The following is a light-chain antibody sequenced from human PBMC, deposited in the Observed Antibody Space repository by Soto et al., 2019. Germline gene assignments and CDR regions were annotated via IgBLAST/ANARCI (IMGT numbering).Light chain of an antibody. Sequence: QSALTQPRSVSGSHGQSVTISCTGTSSDVGGYNYVSWYQQHPGKAPKLMIYDVSKRPSGVPDRFSGSKSGNTASLTISGLQAEDEADYYCCSYAGSFHVVFGGGTQLTVL. CDR3: CSYAGSFHVV. CDR2: DVS. V-gene: IGLV2-11*01. CDR1: SSDVGGYNY. J-gene: IGLJ2*01.